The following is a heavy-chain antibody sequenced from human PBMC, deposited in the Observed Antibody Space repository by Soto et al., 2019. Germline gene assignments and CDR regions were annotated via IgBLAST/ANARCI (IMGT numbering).Heavy chain of an antibody. D-gene: IGHD1-26*01. CDR1: GFDFTYYA. CDR2: MSSDGSKI. CDR3: AKDEGVGGTLGLFDY. V-gene: IGHV3-30*18. Sequence: QVPLVESGGGAVQPGESLRLSCVASGFDFTYYAMHWVRQAPGKGLESVAVMSSDGSKIHHTDSVKCRFTISRDNSKNTLYLQMNSLRKEDTAVYFCAKDEGVGGTLGLFDYWGQGTLVSVSS. J-gene: IGHJ4*02.